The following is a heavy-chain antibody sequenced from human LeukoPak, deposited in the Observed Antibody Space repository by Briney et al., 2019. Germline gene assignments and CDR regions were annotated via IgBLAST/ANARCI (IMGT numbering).Heavy chain of an antibody. V-gene: IGHV3-7*01. Sequence: GGSLRLSCAASGFTFSSYWMSWVRQAPGKGLEWVANIKQDGSEKYYVDSVKGRFTISRDNAKNSLYLQMNSLRAEDTAVYYCARVRCSSTSCLGYYFDYWGQGTLVTVSS. J-gene: IGHJ4*02. CDR1: GFTFSSYW. CDR3: ARVRCSSTSCLGYYFDY. D-gene: IGHD2-2*01. CDR2: IKQDGSEK.